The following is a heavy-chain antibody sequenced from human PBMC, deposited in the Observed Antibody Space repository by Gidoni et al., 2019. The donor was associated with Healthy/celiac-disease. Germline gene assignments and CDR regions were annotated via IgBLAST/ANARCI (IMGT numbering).Heavy chain of an antibody. J-gene: IGHJ5*02. CDR1: GFTFSTYA. Sequence: QVQLVESGGGVVQPGRSLRLSCATSGFTFSTYAMHWVRQAPGKGLAWVAVISYDGSYKYYADSVKGRFTISRDNSKNTLYLQMNSLRAEDTAVYYCAKSALKYCSGGSCYSFGESWGQGTLVTVSS. D-gene: IGHD2-15*01. CDR2: ISYDGSYK. V-gene: IGHV3-30*18. CDR3: AKSALKYCSGGSCYSFGES.